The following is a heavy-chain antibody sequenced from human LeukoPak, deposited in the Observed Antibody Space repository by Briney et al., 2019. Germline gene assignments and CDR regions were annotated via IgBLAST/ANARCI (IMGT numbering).Heavy chain of an antibody. V-gene: IGHV3-11*01. J-gene: IGHJ4*02. D-gene: IGHD3-22*01. Sequence: GSLSLSRTPSRVTPSDYYMSSFPRTPGKGLEWLSYISHSRTTVQYAASVRGRFIVSRDNHKNTLYFQMNSLRVEDTALYDCERDGAYDDASGYRADFWGQGTLVTVSS. CDR2: ISHSRTTV. CDR1: RVTPSDYY. CDR3: ERDGAYDDASGYRADF.